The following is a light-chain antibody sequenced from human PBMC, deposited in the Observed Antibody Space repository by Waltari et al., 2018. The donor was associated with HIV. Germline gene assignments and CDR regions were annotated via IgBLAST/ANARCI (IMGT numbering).Light chain of an antibody. CDR3: QQYNKPPPGIS. V-gene: IGKV3-20*01. J-gene: IGKJ5*01. Sequence: EIVLTQSPGTLSLSPGERATLSCRASQSLSITSLAWYQQKPGQAPRLLMYGASSRATGIPDRFSGSGSGTDFTLTISRLEPDDFAVYYCQQYNKPPPGISFGQGTRLETK. CDR2: GAS. CDR1: QSLSITS.